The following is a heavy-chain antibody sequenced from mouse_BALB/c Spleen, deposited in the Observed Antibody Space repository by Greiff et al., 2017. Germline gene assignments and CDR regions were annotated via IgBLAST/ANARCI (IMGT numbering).Heavy chain of an antibody. Sequence: EVQLVESGGGLVQPGGSRKLSCAASGFTFSSFGMHWVRQAPEKGLEWVAYISSGSSTIYYADTVKGRFTISRDNPKNTLFLQMTSLRSEDTAMYYCARSGYYGNYEDYWGQGTTLTVSS. J-gene: IGHJ2*01. D-gene: IGHD2-1*01. CDR2: ISSGSSTI. CDR1: GFTFSSFG. CDR3: ARSGYYGNYEDY. V-gene: IGHV5-17*02.